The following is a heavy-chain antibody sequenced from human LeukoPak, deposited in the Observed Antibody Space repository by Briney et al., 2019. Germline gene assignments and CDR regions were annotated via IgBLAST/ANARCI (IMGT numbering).Heavy chain of an antibody. CDR2: ISDNGSNK. D-gene: IGHD3-10*01. J-gene: IGHJ4*02. CDR3: AKDSYGSGSYPIRDYFDY. Sequence: QPGGSLRLSCVASGITFSSHGMHWVRQAPGKGLEWVAGISDNGSNKYYADSVKGRFTISRDNSKNTLHLQMNSLRAEDTAVYYCAKDSYGSGSYPIRDYFDYWGQGTLVTVSS. V-gene: IGHV3-30*18. CDR1: GITFSSHG.